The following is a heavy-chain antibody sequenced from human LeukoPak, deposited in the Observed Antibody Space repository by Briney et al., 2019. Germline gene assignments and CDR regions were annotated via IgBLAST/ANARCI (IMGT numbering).Heavy chain of an antibody. V-gene: IGHV4-31*03. Sequence: SETLSLTCTVSGGSISSGGYYWSWIRQHPGKGLEWIGYIYYSGSTYYNPSLKSRVTISVDTSKNQFSLKLSSVTAADTAVYYCASVPSYSYVALDYWGQGTLVTASS. CDR1: GGSISSGGYY. J-gene: IGHJ4*01. D-gene: IGHD5-18*01. CDR2: IYYSGST. CDR3: ASVPSYSYVALDY.